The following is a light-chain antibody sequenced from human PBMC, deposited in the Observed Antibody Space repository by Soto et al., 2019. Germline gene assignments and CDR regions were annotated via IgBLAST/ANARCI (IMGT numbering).Light chain of an antibody. V-gene: IGLV1-40*01. CDR3: QSYDSSLSGWV. CDR2: GNS. Sequence: HYVLTQPPSVSGAPGQRVTISCTGSSSNIGAGYDVHWYQQLPGTAPKLLIYGNSNRPSGVPDRFSGSKSGTSASLAITGLQAEDEADYYCQSYDSSLSGWVFGGGTKLTVL. CDR1: SSNIGAGYD. J-gene: IGLJ3*02.